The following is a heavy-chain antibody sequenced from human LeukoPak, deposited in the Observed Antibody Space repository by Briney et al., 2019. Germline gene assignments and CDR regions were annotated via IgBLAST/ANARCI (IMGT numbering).Heavy chain of an antibody. J-gene: IGHJ3*02. CDR3: ARRRSGYFPQADAFDI. CDR1: GGSISSYY. CDR2: IYYSGST. V-gene: IGHV4-59*08. D-gene: IGHD3-22*01. Sequence: SETLSLTCTVSGGSISSYYWSWIRQPPGKGLEWIGYIYYSGSTNYNPSLKSRVTISVDTSKNQFSLKLSPVTAADTAVYYCARRRSGYFPQADAFDIWGQGTMVIVSS.